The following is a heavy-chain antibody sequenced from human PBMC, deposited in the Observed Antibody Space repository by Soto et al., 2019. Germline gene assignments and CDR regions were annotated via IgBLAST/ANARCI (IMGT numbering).Heavy chain of an antibody. V-gene: IGHV1-18*01. CDR2: ISAYNGNT. CDR1: GYTFTSYG. CDR3: PRVQVYSITMIVVARVFAY. Sequence: QVQLVQSGAEVKKPGASVKVSCKASGYTFTSYGISWVRQAPGQGLEWMGWISAYNGNTNYAQKLQGRVTMTTDTTTSTAYMELRGRRSDDTVVYYCPRVQVYSITMIVVARVFAYWGQGTLVTVSS. D-gene: IGHD3-22*01. J-gene: IGHJ4*02.